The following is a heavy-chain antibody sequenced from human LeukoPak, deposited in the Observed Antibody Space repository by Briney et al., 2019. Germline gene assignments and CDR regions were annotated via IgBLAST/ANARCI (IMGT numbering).Heavy chain of an antibody. V-gene: IGHV3-30*04. J-gene: IGHJ4*02. CDR2: ISFDGSDK. CDR1: GFTFSSYA. Sequence: GGSLRLSCAASGFTFSSYAMHWVRQAPGKGLEWVALISFDGSDKYYADSVKGRFTISRDNAKNSLYLQMNSLRAEDTAVYYSARDIYYDTSGYYVYWGQGTLVTVSS. CDR3: ARDIYYDTSGYYVY. D-gene: IGHD3-22*01.